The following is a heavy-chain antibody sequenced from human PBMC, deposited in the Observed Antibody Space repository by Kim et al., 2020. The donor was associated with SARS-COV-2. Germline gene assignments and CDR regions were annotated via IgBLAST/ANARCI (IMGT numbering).Heavy chain of an antibody. J-gene: IGHJ6*02. CDR3: ARHLYSSSAHGGYYYYGMDV. V-gene: IGHV5-10-1*01. CDR1: GYSFTSYW. Sequence: GESLKISCKGSGYSFTSYWISWVRQMPGKGLEWMGRIDPSDSYTNYSPSFQGHVTISADKSISTAYLQWSSLKASDTAMYYCARHLYSSSAHGGYYYYGMDVWGQGTTVTVSS. CDR2: IDPSDSYT. D-gene: IGHD6-13*01.